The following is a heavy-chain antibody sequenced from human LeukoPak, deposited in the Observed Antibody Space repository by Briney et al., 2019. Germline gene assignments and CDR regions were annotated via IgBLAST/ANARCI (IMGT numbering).Heavy chain of an antibody. D-gene: IGHD3-3*01. CDR3: ARERFLEWLSMAAPDFDY. CDR1: GDSVSSNSAA. CDR2: TYYRSKWYN. Sequence: SQTLSLTCALSGDSVSSNSAAWNWIRQSPSRGLEWLGRTYYRSKWYNDYAVSVKSRITINPDTSKNQFSLKLSSVTAADTAVYYCARERFLEWLSMAAPDFDYWGQGTLVTVSS. J-gene: IGHJ4*02. V-gene: IGHV6-1*01.